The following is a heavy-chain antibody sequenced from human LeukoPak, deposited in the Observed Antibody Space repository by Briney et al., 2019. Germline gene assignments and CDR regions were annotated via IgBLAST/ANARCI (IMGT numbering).Heavy chain of an antibody. Sequence: GGSLRLSCAASGFTFSTYSMNWVRQAPGKGLEWVSYISTSSSTKYYADSVKGRFTISRDNAKNSLYLQMNSLRDEDTAVYYCAREEDSYYDSSGYSPFDYWGQGTLVTVSS. V-gene: IGHV3-48*02. J-gene: IGHJ4*02. CDR1: GFTFSTYS. CDR3: AREEDSYYDSSGYSPFDY. CDR2: ISTSSSTK. D-gene: IGHD3-22*01.